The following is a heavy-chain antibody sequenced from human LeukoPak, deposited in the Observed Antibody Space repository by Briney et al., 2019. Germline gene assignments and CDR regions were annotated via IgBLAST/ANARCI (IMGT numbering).Heavy chain of an antibody. J-gene: IGHJ3*02. CDR2: IYPGDSDT. V-gene: IGHV5-51*01. CDR3: ARHRAHSQWLEHDAFDI. Sequence: GESLKISCKGSGYSFTSYWIGWVRQMPGKGLGWMGIIYPGDSDTRYSPSFQGQVTISADKSISTAYLQWSSLKASDTAMYYCARHRAHSQWLEHDAFDIWGQGTMVTVSS. CDR1: GYSFTSYW. D-gene: IGHD6-19*01.